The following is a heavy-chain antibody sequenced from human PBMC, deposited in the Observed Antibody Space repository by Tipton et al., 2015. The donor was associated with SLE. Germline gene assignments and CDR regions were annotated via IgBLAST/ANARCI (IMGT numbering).Heavy chain of an antibody. CDR2: IYYSGST. D-gene: IGHD2-21*02. J-gene: IGHJ4*02. CDR1: GDSISSSSYY. CDR3: ARDREVTRLFDY. V-gene: IGHV4-39*07. Sequence: LRLSCTVSGDSISSSSYYWGWIRQPPGKGLEWIGSIYYSGSTNYNPSLKSRVTISVDTSKNQFSLKLSSVTAADTAVYYCARDREVTRLFDYWGQGTLVTVSS.